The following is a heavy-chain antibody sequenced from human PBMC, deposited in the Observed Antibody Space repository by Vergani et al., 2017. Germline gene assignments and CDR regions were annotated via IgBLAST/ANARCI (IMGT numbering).Heavy chain of an antibody. V-gene: IGHV3-11*01. CDR1: GFTFDDYG. CDR2: ISSSGSTI. CDR3: ARPPYSNYYYYCGMDV. Sequence: VQLVESGGGVVRPGGSLRLSCAASGFTFDDYGMSWIRQAPGKGLEWVSYISSSGSTIYYADSVKGRFTISRDNAKNSLYLQMNSLRAEDTAVYYCARPPYSNYYYYCGMDVWGQGTTVTVSS. D-gene: IGHD4-11*01. J-gene: IGHJ6*02.